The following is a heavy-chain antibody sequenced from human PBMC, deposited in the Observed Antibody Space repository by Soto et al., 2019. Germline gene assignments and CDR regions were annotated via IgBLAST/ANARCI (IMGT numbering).Heavy chain of an antibody. V-gene: IGHV4-4*07. CDR3: ARGSSRWDY. J-gene: IGHJ4*02. Sequence: SETLSLTCTVSGGSSSGFYWSWIRQPAGKGLEGIGRIYSGGRNNYNPSLKSRVTMSVDTSTNHFSLKLVSVTAADSAMYYCARGSSRWDYWGQGTLVNVSS. CDR1: GGSSSGFY. CDR2: IYSGGRN. D-gene: IGHD6-13*01.